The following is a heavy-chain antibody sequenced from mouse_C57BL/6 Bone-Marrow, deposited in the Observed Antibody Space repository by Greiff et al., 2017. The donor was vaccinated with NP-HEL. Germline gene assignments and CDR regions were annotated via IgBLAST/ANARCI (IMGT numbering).Heavy chain of an antibody. CDR2: IWWDDDK. J-gene: IGHJ3*01. Sequence: QVTLKESGPGILQPSQTLSLTCSFSGFSLSTFGMGVGWIRQPSGKGLEWLAHIWWDDDKYYNPALKSRLTISKDTSKNQVFLKIANVDTADTATYYCARVPYYYGSSPFAYWGQGTLVTVSA. CDR3: ARVPYYYGSSPFAY. CDR1: GFSLSTFGMG. D-gene: IGHD1-1*01. V-gene: IGHV8-8*01.